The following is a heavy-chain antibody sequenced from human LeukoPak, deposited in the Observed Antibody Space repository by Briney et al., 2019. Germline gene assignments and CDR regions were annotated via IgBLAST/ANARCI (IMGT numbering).Heavy chain of an antibody. CDR2: ISSGGHI. CDR3: ARDQDGGKYYYESSGYSH. D-gene: IGHD3-22*01. Sequence: NWVRQAPGKGLEWLSTISSGGHIYYEDSVKGRFTISRDNAKNSLYLQMNSLRAEDTAVYYCARDQDGGKYYYESSGYSHWGQGILVTVSS. J-gene: IGHJ4*02. V-gene: IGHV3-69-1*01.